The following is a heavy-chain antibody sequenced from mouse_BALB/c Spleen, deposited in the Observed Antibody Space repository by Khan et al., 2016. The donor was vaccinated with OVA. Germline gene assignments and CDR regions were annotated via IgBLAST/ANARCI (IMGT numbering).Heavy chain of an antibody. CDR2: ISSGGHYT. J-gene: IGHJ3*01. CDR3: ARLAYYYNSEGFAY. D-gene: IGHD1-1*01. Sequence: EVELVESGGDLVKPGGSLKLSCAASGFTFSTYGMSWVRQTPDMRLEWVATISSGGHYTYYPDRVKGRFTISRANAKNTLYLQMSSLKSEDTAIYYCARLAYYYNSEGFAYWGQGTLVTVSA. CDR1: GFTFSTYG. V-gene: IGHV5-6*01.